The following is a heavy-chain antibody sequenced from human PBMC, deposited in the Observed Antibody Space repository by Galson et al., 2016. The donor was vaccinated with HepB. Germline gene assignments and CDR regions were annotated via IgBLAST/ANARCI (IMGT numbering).Heavy chain of an antibody. V-gene: IGHV3-11*06. D-gene: IGHD5-24*01. CDR1: GFTFSDHY. J-gene: IGHJ6*03. Sequence: SLRLSCAASGFTFSDHYMSWIRQAPGKGLEWLAYISSSSSYTSYADSVKGRFTISRDNAKNSLYLQMNSLRAEDTAVYYCARDRDGYNPYYYMDVWGKGTTVTVSS. CDR2: ISSSSSYT. CDR3: ARDRDGYNPYYYMDV.